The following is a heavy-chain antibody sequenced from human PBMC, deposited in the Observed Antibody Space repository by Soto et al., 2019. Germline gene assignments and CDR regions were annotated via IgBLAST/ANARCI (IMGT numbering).Heavy chain of an antibody. CDR1: GGSISSSRCH. Sequence: SETLSLTCTVSGGSISSSRCHWGWIRQPPGKGLEWIASIKYSGTTFYNPSLKSRVTLSVDTSKNQFALKLSSVTAADTAVYYCARDKITGLFDYWGQGTLVTVSS. CDR2: IKYSGTT. V-gene: IGHV4-39*02. J-gene: IGHJ4*02. D-gene: IGHD2-8*02. CDR3: ARDKITGLFDY.